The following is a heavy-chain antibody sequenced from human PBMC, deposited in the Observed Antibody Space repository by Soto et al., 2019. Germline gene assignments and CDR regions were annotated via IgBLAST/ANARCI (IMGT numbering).Heavy chain of an antibody. V-gene: IGHV3-30*18. Sequence: GGSLRLSCVASGFTFGRYAMHWVRQPPGRGLEWVAVISYTGANTYYVGSVRGRFTISRDNSKNTLYLQMNSLRAEDTAMYYCAKHMDDSGYFYVEGADLWGQGTLVTVSS. D-gene: IGHD3-22*01. CDR2: ISYTGANT. CDR1: GFTFGRYA. CDR3: AKHMDDSGYFYVEGADL. J-gene: IGHJ5*02.